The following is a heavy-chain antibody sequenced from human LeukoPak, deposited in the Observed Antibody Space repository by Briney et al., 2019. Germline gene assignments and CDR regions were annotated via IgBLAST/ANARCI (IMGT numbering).Heavy chain of an antibody. D-gene: IGHD4-17*01. CDR1: GFTFSSYE. V-gene: IGHV3-48*03. Sequence: GGSLRLSCAASGFTFSSYEMNWVRQAPGKGLEWVSYISSSGSTTYYADSVRGRFTISRDNSKNTLYLQVNSLRAEDTAVYYCAKLLNDYGDYYFDYWGQGTLVTVSS. CDR2: ISSSGSTT. J-gene: IGHJ4*02. CDR3: AKLLNDYGDYYFDY.